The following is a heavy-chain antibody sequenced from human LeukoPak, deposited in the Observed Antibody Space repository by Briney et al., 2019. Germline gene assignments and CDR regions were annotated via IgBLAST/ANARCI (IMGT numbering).Heavy chain of an antibody. Sequence: WVRQPPGKGLEWIGSIYYSGSTYYNPSLKSRVTISVDTSKNQFSLKLSSVTAADTAVYYCARLGAQLLYFDYWGQGTLVTVSS. J-gene: IGHJ4*02. CDR2: IYYSGST. D-gene: IGHD2-2*01. CDR3: ARLGAQLLYFDY. V-gene: IGHV4-39*01.